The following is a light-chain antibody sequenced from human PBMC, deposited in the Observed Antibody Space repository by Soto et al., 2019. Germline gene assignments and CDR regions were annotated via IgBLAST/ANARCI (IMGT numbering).Light chain of an antibody. J-gene: IGLJ1*01. CDR2: DSN. CDR3: QSDGTGLSGLYV. Sequence: QSVLTQPPSVSGAPGQTVTISCTGSSSNIGAGKDVHWYRQLPGAAPKFLISDSNHRPSGVPDRFSVSKSGASASLAITGLRAEDEGDYFCQSDGTGLSGLYVFGTGTKLTVL. CDR1: SSNIGAGKD. V-gene: IGLV1-40*01.